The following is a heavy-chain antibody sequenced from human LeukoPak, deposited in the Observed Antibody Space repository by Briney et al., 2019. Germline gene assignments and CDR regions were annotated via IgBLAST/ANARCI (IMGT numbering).Heavy chain of an antibody. CDR1: GFTFSSYS. CDR3: AKDILGDYGQGGFFDY. CDR2: ISSSSSYI. D-gene: IGHD4-17*01. Sequence: PGGSLRLSCAASGFTFSSYSMNWVRQAPGKGLEWVSSISSSSSYIYYADSVKGRFTISRDNAKNSLYLQMNSLRAEDTALYYCAKDILGDYGQGGFFDYWGQGTLVTVSS. V-gene: IGHV3-21*04. J-gene: IGHJ4*02.